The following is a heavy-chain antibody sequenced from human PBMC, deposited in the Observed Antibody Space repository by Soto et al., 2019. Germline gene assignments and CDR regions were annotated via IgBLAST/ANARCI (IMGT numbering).Heavy chain of an antibody. J-gene: IGHJ5*02. V-gene: IGHV1-69*01. CDR3: ARGKFYGVAALWFDP. CDR1: GGPFISYA. D-gene: IGHD6-6*01. Sequence: SVKVSCTASGGPFISYAIIWVRQAPGQGLEWMGGIIPIFGTANYAQKFQGRVTITADESTSTAYMELSSLRSEDTAVYYCARGKFYGVAALWFDPWGQGTLVTVSS. CDR2: IIPIFGTA.